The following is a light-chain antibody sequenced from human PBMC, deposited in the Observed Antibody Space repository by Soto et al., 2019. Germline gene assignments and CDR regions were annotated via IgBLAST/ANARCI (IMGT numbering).Light chain of an antibody. CDR1: QSVSSSY. J-gene: IGKJ4*01. CDR2: GAS. V-gene: IGKV3-20*01. Sequence: EVVLTQSPVTLSLSPGERATLSCRASQSVSSSYLAWYQQKPGQAPRLLIYGASSRATGIPDRFSGSGSGTDFTLTISRLEPEDFAVYYCQQYGDSRLTFGGGTKVDIK. CDR3: QQYGDSRLT.